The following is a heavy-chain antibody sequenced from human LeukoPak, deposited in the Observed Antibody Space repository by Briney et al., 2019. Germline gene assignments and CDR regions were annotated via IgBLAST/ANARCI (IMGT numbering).Heavy chain of an antibody. CDR3: ARGEILYSKGGAFDI. Sequence: GASVKVSCKASGYTFTDHYMHWVRQAPGQGLEWMGWINPNSDGINNYAHKFQGRVTMTRNTSISTAYMELSSLRSEDTAVYYCARGEILYSKGGAFDIWGQGTMVTVPS. D-gene: IGHD2-8*01. J-gene: IGHJ3*02. CDR1: GYTFTDHY. V-gene: IGHV1-2*07. CDR2: INPNSDGI.